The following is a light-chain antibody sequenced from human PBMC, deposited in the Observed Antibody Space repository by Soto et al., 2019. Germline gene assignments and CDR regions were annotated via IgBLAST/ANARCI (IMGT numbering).Light chain of an antibody. V-gene: IGKV1-39*01. Sequence: DIQMTQSPSSLSASVGDRVTITCSATQSISNYVNWYQQKPGKVPKLLIYAASSLASGVPSRFSGSGSGTDFTLTISSLQPEDSATYYCQQSYVARTFGQGTKAEVK. J-gene: IGKJ1*01. CDR3: QQSYVART. CDR2: AAS. CDR1: QSISNY.